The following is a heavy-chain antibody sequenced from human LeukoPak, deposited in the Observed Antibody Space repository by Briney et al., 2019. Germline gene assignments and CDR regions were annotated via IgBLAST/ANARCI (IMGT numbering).Heavy chain of an antibody. J-gene: IGHJ6*02. CDR1: GGSFSGYY. D-gene: IGHD2-15*01. V-gene: IGHV4-34*01. CDR3: ARGLLRLYYYYGMDV. Sequence: SETLSLTCAVYGGSFSGYYWSWIRQPPGKGLEWIGEINHSGSTNYNPSLKSRVTISVDTSKNQFSLKLSSVTAADTAVYYCARGLLRLYYYYGMDVWGQGTTVTVSS. CDR2: INHSGST.